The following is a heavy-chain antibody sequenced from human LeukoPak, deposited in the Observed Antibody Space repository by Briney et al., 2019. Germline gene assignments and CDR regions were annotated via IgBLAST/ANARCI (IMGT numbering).Heavy chain of an antibody. Sequence: ASVKVSCKASGGTFSSYAISWVRQAPGQGLEWMGGIIPIFGTANYAQKFQGRVTMTRNTSISTAYMELSSLRSEDTTVYYCARGTLRSDYWGQGTLVTVSS. V-gene: IGHV1-69*05. CDR3: ARGTLRSDY. J-gene: IGHJ4*02. CDR1: GGTFSSYA. CDR2: IIPIFGTA.